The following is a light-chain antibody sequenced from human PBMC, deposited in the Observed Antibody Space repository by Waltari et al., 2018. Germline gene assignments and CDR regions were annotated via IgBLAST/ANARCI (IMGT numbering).Light chain of an antibody. Sequence: DILMTQSPSTLSASVGARVTITCRANQSVSEWLAWYQQKPGKATKLLIYAASNLKSGVPSRFSGSGSRTEFTLTISGLQPDDFATYYCQQYSSYSISFGQGTRLEIK. CDR3: QQYSSYSIS. V-gene: IGKV1-5*01. CDR2: AAS. J-gene: IGKJ5*01. CDR1: QSVSEW.